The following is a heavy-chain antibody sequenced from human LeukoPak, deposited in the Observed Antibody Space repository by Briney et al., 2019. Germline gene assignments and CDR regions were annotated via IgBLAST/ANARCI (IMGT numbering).Heavy chain of an antibody. Sequence: AGSLRLSCAASGFTFSIHGMNWVRQAPGKGLEWVSGISPGGEIPYYADSVKGRFTISRDNSKDTVSLQMHSLRAEDTATYYCAKDDGWLYYNHWGQGTLVTVSS. CDR1: GFTFSIHG. CDR2: ISPGGEIP. CDR3: AKDDGWLYYNH. D-gene: IGHD3-22*01. V-gene: IGHV3-23*01. J-gene: IGHJ4*02.